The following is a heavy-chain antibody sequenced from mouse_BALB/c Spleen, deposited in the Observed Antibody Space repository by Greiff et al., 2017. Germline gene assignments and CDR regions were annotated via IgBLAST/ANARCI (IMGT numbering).Heavy chain of an antibody. J-gene: IGHJ3*01. Sequence: EVNVVESGGGLVKPGGSLKLSCAASGFTFSSYTMSWVRLTPEKRLEWVATISSGGSYTYYPDSVKGRFTISRDNAKNTLYLQMSSLKSEDTAMYYCTNNWDGFAYWGQGTLVTVSA. CDR2: ISSGGSYT. CDR1: GFTFSSYT. V-gene: IGHV5-6-4*01. D-gene: IGHD4-1*01. CDR3: TNNWDGFAY.